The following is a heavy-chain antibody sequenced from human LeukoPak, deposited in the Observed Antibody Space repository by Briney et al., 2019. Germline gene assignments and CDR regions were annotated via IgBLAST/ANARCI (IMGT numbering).Heavy chain of an antibody. CDR3: AGHLAVAGYYFDY. CDR2: IYYSGST. Sequence: PSETLSLTCTVSGGSISSSSYYWGWIRQPPGKGLEWIGSIYYSGSTNYNPSLKSRVTISVDTSKNQFSLKLSSVTAADTAVYYCAGHLAVAGYYFDYWGQGTLVTVSS. V-gene: IGHV4-39*07. J-gene: IGHJ4*02. CDR1: GGSISSSSYY. D-gene: IGHD6-19*01.